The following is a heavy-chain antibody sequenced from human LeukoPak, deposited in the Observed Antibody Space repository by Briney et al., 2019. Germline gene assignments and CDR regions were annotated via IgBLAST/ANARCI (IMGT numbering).Heavy chain of an antibody. CDR2: INPNSGDT. J-gene: IGHJ5*02. CDR3: ARGSLMAATGTGLSS. Sequence: ASVKVSCKASGYTFTGFYMHWVRQAPGQGLEWMGLINPNSGDTNYAQNFQGRVTMTRDTSISTAYVELSRLTSDDTAVYYCARGSLMAATGTGLSSWGQGTLVTVSS. V-gene: IGHV1-2*02. CDR1: GYTFTGFY. D-gene: IGHD6-13*01.